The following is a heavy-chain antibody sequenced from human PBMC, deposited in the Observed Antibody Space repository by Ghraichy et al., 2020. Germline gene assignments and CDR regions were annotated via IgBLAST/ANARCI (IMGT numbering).Heavy chain of an antibody. CDR3: ARDFILCSTSCQKNRYYYGMDV. V-gene: IGHV4-34*01. Sequence: SETLSLTCAVYGGSFSGYYWSWIRQPPGKGLEWIGEINHSGSTNYDPSLKSRVTISVDTSKNQFSLKLSSVTAADTAVYYCARDFILCSTSCQKNRYYYGMDVWGQGTTVTVSS. J-gene: IGHJ6*02. D-gene: IGHD2-2*01. CDR2: INHSGST. CDR1: GGSFSGYY.